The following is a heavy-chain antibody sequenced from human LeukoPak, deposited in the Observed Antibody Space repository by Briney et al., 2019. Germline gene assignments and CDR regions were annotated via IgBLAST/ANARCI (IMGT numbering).Heavy chain of an antibody. D-gene: IGHD3-9*01. CDR3: TRTKMTIRFDP. CDR2: IRSEAYGGTT. CDR1: GFTFGDFA. Sequence: PGRSLRLSCTTSGFTFGDFAMTWVRQAPGKGLKWLGFIRSEAYGGTTKYAASVKGRFSISRDDSKSIAYLQMDSLKTEDTGVYYCTRTKMTIRFDPWGQGTLVTVSS. V-gene: IGHV3-49*04. J-gene: IGHJ5*02.